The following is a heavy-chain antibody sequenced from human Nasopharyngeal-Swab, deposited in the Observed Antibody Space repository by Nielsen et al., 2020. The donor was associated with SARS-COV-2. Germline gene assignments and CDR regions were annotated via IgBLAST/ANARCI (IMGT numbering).Heavy chain of an antibody. CDR1: GDSINRYY. CDR2: IYYSGST. CDR3: ARHANYDYVWGSYRPHDAFDI. Sequence: SETLSLTCSVSGDSINRYYWSWIRQPPGKGLEWIGYIYYSGSTNYNPSLKSRVTISVDTSKSQFSLKLSSVTAADTAVYYCARHANYDYVWGSYRPHDAFDIWGQGTMVTVSS. V-gene: IGHV4-59*08. J-gene: IGHJ3*02. D-gene: IGHD3-16*02.